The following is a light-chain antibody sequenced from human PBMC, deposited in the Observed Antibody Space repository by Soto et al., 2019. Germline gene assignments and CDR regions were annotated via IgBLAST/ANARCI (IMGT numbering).Light chain of an antibody. CDR3: QQYNSYSPWT. V-gene: IGKV1-5*01. Sequence: DIQMTQSPSTLSASVGDRVTITCRASQSISSWLAWYQQKPGKAPKLLIYDASSLESGVPSRFSGSGSGTEFTLTISSLQPDDVATYYCQQYNSYSPWTVGQGTKGEIK. CDR1: QSISSW. CDR2: DAS. J-gene: IGKJ1*01.